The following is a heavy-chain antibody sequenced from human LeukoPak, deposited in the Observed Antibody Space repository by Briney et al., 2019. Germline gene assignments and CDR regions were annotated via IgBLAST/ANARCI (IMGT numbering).Heavy chain of an antibody. V-gene: IGHV3-30*04. CDR2: ISYDGSNK. Sequence: GGSLRLSCAASGFTFSSYAMHWVRQAPGKGLEWVAVISYDGSNKYYADSVKGRFTISRDNSKNTLFLQMNSLRAEDTAIYYCAKYGPQDSGSSHFDYWGQGALVTVSS. J-gene: IGHJ4*02. CDR3: AKYGPQDSGSSHFDY. D-gene: IGHD1-26*01. CDR1: GFTFSSYA.